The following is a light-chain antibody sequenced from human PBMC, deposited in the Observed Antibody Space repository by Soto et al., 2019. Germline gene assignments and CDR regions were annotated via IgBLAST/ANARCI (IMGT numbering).Light chain of an antibody. CDR1: SSDVGGYNH. Sequence: QSALTQPASLSGSPGQSITISCTGTSSDVGGYNHVSWYQHHPGKAPKLMIYEVSNRPSGVSNRFSGSKSGNTASLTISWLQADDEADYYCNSHTSSNTRVFGTGTKVTVL. CDR2: EVS. V-gene: IGLV2-14*01. CDR3: NSHTSSNTRV. J-gene: IGLJ1*01.